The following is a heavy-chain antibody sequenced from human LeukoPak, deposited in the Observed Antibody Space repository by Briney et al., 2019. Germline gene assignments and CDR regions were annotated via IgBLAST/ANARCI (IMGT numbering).Heavy chain of an antibody. CDR1: GGSISSNSYY. D-gene: IGHD6-19*01. CDR3: ARWISIAVAVFDP. V-gene: IGHV4-39*01. J-gene: IGHJ5*02. Sequence: SETLSLTCTVSGGSISSNSYYWGWIRQPPGKGLEWIGSIYYSGSTYYNPSLKSRITISVDTYKNQFSLKLSSVTAADTAVYYCARWISIAVAVFDPWGQGTLVTVSS. CDR2: IYYSGST.